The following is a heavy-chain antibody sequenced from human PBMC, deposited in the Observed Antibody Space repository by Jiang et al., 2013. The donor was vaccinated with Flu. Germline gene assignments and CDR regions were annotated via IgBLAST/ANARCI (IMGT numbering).Heavy chain of an antibody. J-gene: IGHJ4*02. D-gene: IGHD3-3*01. CDR3: ARHSNSDFWSGYPDY. V-gene: IGHV5-51*03. CDR1: GYSFTTYW. Sequence: GAEVKKPGESVKISCKGSGYSFTTYWVGWVRQMPGKGLEWMGIIYPADSDTKYSPSFQGQVTISADKSINTAYLQWGTLKASDTAVYYCARHSNSDFWSGYPDYWGQGTLVTVSS. CDR2: IYPADSDT.